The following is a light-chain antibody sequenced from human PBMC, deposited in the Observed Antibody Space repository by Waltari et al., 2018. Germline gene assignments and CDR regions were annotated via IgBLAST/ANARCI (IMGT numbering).Light chain of an antibody. V-gene: IGKV3-15*01. J-gene: IGKJ1*01. CDR3: QQYNDWPLT. CDR2: GAS. CDR1: QSVNSR. Sequence: EIVMTQSPATLSASSGARVTLSCRASQSVNSRLAWYQQKPGQAPTLLIYGASTRATGIPARFSGSGSATEFTLTISSLQSEDFAVYYCQQYNDWPLTFGQGTKVEIK.